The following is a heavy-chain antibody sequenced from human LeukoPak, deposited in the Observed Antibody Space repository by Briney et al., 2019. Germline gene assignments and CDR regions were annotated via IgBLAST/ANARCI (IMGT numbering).Heavy chain of an antibody. V-gene: IGHV4-4*07. D-gene: IGHD6-19*01. Sequence: PSETLSLTCTVSGGSISSYYWNWIRQPAGKGLEWIGRIYTSGSTNYNPSLKSRVTISVDTSKNQFSLKLSSVTAADTAVYYCARDVSSGWYLLDPWGQGTLVTVSS. J-gene: IGHJ5*02. CDR1: GGSISSYY. CDR2: IYTSGST. CDR3: ARDVSSGWYLLDP.